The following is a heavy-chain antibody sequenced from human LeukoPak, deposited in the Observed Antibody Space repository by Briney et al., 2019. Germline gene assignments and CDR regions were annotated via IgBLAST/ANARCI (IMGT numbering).Heavy chain of an antibody. CDR1: GFTFSSYS. CDR3: AKDRSPYSSSSLKEFDS. V-gene: IGHV3-30*02. Sequence: GGSLRLSCAASGFTFSSYSMNWVRQAPGKGLEWVAFIRHDGSNKYYADSVKGRFTISRDNSKNTLYLQMNSLRAEDTAVYYCAKDRSPYSSSSLKEFDSWGQGTLVTVSS. D-gene: IGHD6-6*01. CDR2: IRHDGSNK. J-gene: IGHJ4*02.